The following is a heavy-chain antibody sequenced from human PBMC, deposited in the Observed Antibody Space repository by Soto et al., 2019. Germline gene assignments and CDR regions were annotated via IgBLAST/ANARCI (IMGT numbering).Heavy chain of an antibody. CDR2: INHSGST. J-gene: IGHJ3*02. CDR3: ARGFRSGYCSSTSCYGRAFDI. D-gene: IGHD2-2*01. CDR1: GGSFSGYY. V-gene: IGHV4-34*01. Sequence: SETLSLTCAVYGGSFSGYYLSWIRQPPGKGLEWIGEINHSGSTNYNPSLKSRVTISVDTSKNQFSLKLSSVTAADTAVYYCARGFRSGYCSSTSCYGRAFDIWGQGTMVTVSS.